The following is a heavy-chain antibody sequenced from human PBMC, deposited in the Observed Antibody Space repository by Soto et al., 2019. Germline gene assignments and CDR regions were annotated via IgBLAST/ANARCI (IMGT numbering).Heavy chain of an antibody. D-gene: IGHD6-19*01. CDR3: ARLFAVAGTLRRDY. Sequence: QVQLQESGPGLVKPSETLSLTCSVSGGSISSYYWSWIRQPPGKGLEWIGYIYDSGSTNYNPSLKSRVTISVDTSKNQFSRKLSSVTAADTAVYYCARLFAVAGTLRRDYWGQGSLVTVSS. CDR1: GGSISSYY. CDR2: IYDSGST. J-gene: IGHJ4*02. V-gene: IGHV4-59*08.